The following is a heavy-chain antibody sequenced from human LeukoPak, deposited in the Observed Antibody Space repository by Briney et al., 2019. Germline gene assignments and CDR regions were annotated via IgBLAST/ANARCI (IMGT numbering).Heavy chain of an antibody. CDR3: VREAVMPVAPSTIGTSGRPLYEYYGLDV. CDR1: GFTDPDNY. Sequence: GGSLRLSCAASGFTDPDNYMNWVLQSSGKELEWVSVIYGGGDTNYADSVKGRFIISRDTSKNTVYLQMNSLGAEDTAVYYCVREAVMPVAPSTIGTSGRPLYEYYGLDVWGQGTTVIVSS. V-gene: IGHV3-53*01. J-gene: IGHJ6*02. CDR2: IYGGGDT. D-gene: IGHD6-13*01.